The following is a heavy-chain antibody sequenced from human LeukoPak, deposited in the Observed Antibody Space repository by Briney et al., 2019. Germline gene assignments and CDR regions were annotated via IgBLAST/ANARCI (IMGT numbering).Heavy chain of an antibody. CDR3: AKDRGYQLLPETEDWGYFDY. V-gene: IGHV3-43*01. CDR2: ISWDGGST. D-gene: IGHD2-2*01. J-gene: IGHJ4*02. Sequence: GGSLRLSCAASGFTFDDYTMHWVRQAPGKGLEWVSLISWDGGSTYYADSVKGRFTISRDNSKNSLYVQMNSLRTEDTALYYCAKDRGYQLLPETEDWGYFDYWGQGTLVTVSS. CDR1: GFTFDDYT.